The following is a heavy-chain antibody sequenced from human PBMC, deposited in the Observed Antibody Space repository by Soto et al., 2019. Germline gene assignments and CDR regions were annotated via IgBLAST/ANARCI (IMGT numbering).Heavy chain of an antibody. J-gene: IGHJ5*01. Sequence: GESLKISCKGSEYSFANQWIGWVRQMPGKGLEWMGIISPDDSETLYSRSFQGQVTISVDKSISTVFLQWSSLKASDTAMYYCTKLFCYVEKPSTWIYSRAQRTPVPVS. CDR3: TKLFCYVEKPSTWIYS. CDR2: ISPDDSET. D-gene: IGHD3-3*02. V-gene: IGHV5-51*01. CDR1: EYSFANQW.